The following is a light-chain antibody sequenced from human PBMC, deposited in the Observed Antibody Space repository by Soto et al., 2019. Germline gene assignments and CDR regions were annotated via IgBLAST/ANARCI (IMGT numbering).Light chain of an antibody. V-gene: IGKV1-9*01. CDR1: QGINSY. J-gene: IGKJ4*01. CDR3: RKHNSYPRT. Sequence: DILLTQSPSFLSASVGDRVTITCRASQGINSYLAWYQQKPGRAPKLLIYAASTMQSGVPSRFSGSGSWTDFTLIISCLQAEKFALFYCRKHNSYPRTFGGETKVNIK. CDR2: AAS.